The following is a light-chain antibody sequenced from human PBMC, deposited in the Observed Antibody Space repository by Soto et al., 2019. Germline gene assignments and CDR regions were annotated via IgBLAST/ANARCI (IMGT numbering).Light chain of an antibody. CDR1: SSNIGGNT. J-gene: IGLJ1*01. CDR3: AAWDDSLNAFV. Sequence: QSLLTQPPSASGTPGQRVTISCSGSSSNIGGNTVNWYQQLPGTAPKLLIYGNDQRPSGVPDRFSGSKSGTSASLAISGLQSEDEADYYCAAWDDSLNAFVFGTGTKLTVL. V-gene: IGLV1-44*01. CDR2: GND.